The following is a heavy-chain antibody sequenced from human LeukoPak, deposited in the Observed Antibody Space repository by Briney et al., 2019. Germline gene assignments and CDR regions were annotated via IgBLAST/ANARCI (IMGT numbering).Heavy chain of an antibody. J-gene: IGHJ4*02. CDR1: GFTFTNYA. CDR2: IVGGGGTT. V-gene: IGHV3-23*01. Sequence: GGSLRLSCAASGFTFTNYAMSWVRQAPGKGLEWVSAIVGGGGTTFYADSVKGRFTISRDNAKNTVSLRMNFLRAEDTAVYYCAKARLSTGWAYNDYWGQGTLVTVSS. D-gene: IGHD6-19*01. CDR3: AKARLSTGWAYNDY.